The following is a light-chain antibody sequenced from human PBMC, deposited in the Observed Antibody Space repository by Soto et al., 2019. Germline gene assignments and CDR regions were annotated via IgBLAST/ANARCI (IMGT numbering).Light chain of an antibody. CDR3: QQYNNWPPWT. Sequence: EIDMTRCPATRSVSPGESATLSCRASQSINNNLAWYQQKLGQAPRLPIYGASTRATGIPARFSGTGSGTEFTLTISSLQSDDFAVYYCQQYNNWPPWTFGQGAKVDIK. J-gene: IGKJ1*01. CDR1: QSINNN. V-gene: IGKV3-15*01. CDR2: GAS.